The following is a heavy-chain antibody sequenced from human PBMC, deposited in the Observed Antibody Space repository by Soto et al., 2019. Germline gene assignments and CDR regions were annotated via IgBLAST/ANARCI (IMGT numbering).Heavy chain of an antibody. Sequence: QVQLQESGPGLVKPSQTLSLTCTVSGGSISSGGYYWSWIRQHPGKGLEWIGYIYYSGSTYYNPSLKSRVTISVDTSKNKCYLKLSSVAAADTAVYYCARVGGINWFDPWGQGTLVTVSS. CDR2: IYYSGST. CDR3: ARVGGINWFDP. V-gene: IGHV4-31*03. D-gene: IGHD1-20*01. J-gene: IGHJ5*02. CDR1: GGSISSGGYY.